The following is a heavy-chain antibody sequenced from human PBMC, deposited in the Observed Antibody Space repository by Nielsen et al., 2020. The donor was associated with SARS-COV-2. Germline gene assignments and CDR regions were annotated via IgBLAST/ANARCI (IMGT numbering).Heavy chain of an antibody. V-gene: IGHV5-51*01. D-gene: IGHD3-9*01. CDR3: ARNDILTGYSPDY. Sequence: GESLKISCKTSGYDFAYHWIGWVRQMPGKGLEWMGFIFPGDSDTKYSPSFQGRVTISVGKSITTAYLQWSSLGASDTAIYYCARNDILTGYSPDYWGQGTLVTVSS. CDR1: GYDFAYHW. CDR2: IFPGDSDT. J-gene: IGHJ4*02.